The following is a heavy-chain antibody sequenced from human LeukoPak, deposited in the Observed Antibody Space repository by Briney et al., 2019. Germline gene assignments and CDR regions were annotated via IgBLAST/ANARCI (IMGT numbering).Heavy chain of an antibody. J-gene: IGHJ4*02. CDR3: ASTGGSWYRFDY. CDR2: ISSSSSYI. V-gene: IGHV3-21*06. Sequence: GGSLRLSCAASGFTFSSYRMSWVRQAPGKGLEWVSSISSSSSYIYYADSVKGRFTISRGNIKNSLYLQMNSLRAEDTAVYYCASTGGSWYRFDYWGQGALVTVSS. CDR1: GFTFSSYR. D-gene: IGHD6-13*01.